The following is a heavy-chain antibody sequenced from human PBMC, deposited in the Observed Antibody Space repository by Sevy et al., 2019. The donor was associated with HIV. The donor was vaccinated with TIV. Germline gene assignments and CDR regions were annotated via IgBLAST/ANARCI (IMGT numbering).Heavy chain of an antibody. D-gene: IGHD1-7*01. CDR1: GGSFSGYY. Sequence: SETLSLTCAVYGGSFSGYYWSWIRQPPGKGLEWIGEINHSGSTNYNPSPKSRVTISVDTSKNKFSLKLSSVTAADTAVYYCARGRTGTTEYYYGMDVWGQGTTVTVSS. CDR2: INHSGST. V-gene: IGHV4-34*01. CDR3: ARGRTGTTEYYYGMDV. J-gene: IGHJ6*02.